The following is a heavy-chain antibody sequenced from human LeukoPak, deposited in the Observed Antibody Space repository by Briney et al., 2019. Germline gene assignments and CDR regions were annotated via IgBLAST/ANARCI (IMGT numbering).Heavy chain of an antibody. CDR1: GGSISSSSYY. J-gene: IGHJ4*02. D-gene: IGHD4-17*01. CDR2: IYYSGNT. V-gene: IGHV4-39*07. Sequence: SETLSLTCTVSGGSISSSSYYWGWIRQPPGEGLEWIGNIYYSGNTYYIPSLKSRVTISVDTSKNQFSLKLSSVTAADTAVYYCTRNRIPYGDGVDNWGQGTLVTVSS. CDR3: TRNRIPYGDGVDN.